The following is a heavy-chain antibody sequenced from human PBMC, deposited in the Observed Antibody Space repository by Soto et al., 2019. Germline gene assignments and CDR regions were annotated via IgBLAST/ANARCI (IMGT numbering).Heavy chain of an antibody. V-gene: IGHV1-3*05. CDR3: ARSIVVVTALDY. CDR1: GYTFTSYA. D-gene: IGHD2-21*02. CDR2: IHAGNGNS. J-gene: IGHJ4*02. Sequence: QVQLVQSGAEEKKPGASVKVSCKASGYTFTSYAMHWVRQAPGQRLEWMGWIHAGNGNSKYSQKFQVRVTITRDTSASTAYMELSSLRSEDTAVYYCARSIVVVTALDYWGQGTLVTVSS.